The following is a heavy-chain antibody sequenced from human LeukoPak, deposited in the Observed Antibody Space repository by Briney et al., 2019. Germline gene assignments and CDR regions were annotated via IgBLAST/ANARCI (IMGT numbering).Heavy chain of an antibody. Sequence: GGSLRLSCAASGFTFSTSWMSWVRQVPGKGLEWVANIKKDGSGTYYVDSVKGRFTISRDNAKNSLYLQMNSLRAEDTAMYYCARGRYSGTTYYFDYWGQGTLVTVSS. J-gene: IGHJ4*02. V-gene: IGHV3-7*03. CDR2: IKKDGSGT. D-gene: IGHD5-12*01. CDR3: ARGRYSGTTYYFDY. CDR1: GFTFSTSW.